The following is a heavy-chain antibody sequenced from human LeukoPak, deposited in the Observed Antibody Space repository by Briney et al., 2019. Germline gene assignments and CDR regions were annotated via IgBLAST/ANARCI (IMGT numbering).Heavy chain of an antibody. Sequence: GGSLRLSCAASGFTFSSYAMSWVRQAPGKGLEWVSAISGSGGSTYYADSVKGRFTISRDNSKNTLYLQMNSLRSEDTAVYYCATGSRAVTTSWFDPWGQGTLVTVSS. CDR3: ATGSRAVTTSWFDP. D-gene: IGHD4-17*01. V-gene: IGHV3-23*01. CDR2: ISGSGGST. J-gene: IGHJ5*02. CDR1: GFTFSSYA.